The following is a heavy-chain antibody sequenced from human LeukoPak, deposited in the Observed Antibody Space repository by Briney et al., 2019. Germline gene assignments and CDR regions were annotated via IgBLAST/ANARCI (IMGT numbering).Heavy chain of an antibody. CDR2: ISAYNGNT. CDR3: ARVEIWCSSTSCEYYFDY. D-gene: IGHD2-2*01. V-gene: IGHV1-18*01. Sequence: GASVKVSCKASGYTFTSYGISWVRQAPGQGLEWMGWISAYNGNTNYTQKLQGRVTMTTDTSTSTAYMELRSLRSDDTAVYYCARVEIWCSSTSCEYYFDYWGQGTLVTVSS. CDR1: GYTFTSYG. J-gene: IGHJ4*02.